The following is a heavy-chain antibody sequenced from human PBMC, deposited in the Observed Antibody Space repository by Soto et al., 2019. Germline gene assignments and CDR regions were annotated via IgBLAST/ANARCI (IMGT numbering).Heavy chain of an antibody. J-gene: IGHJ4*02. V-gene: IGHV4-31*03. CDR1: GGSISSGGYY. Sequence: PSETLSLTCTVSGGSISSGGYYWSWIRQHPGKGLEWIGYIYYSGSTYYNPSLKSRVTISVDRSKNQFSLKLSSVTAADTAVYYCARSMTTVTTDDYWGQGTLVTVSS. D-gene: IGHD4-17*01. CDR2: IYYSGST. CDR3: ARSMTTVTTDDY.